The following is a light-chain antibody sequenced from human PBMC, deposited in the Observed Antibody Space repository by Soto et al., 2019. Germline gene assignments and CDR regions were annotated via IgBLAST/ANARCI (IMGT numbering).Light chain of an antibody. V-gene: IGLV1-44*01. J-gene: IGLJ3*02. CDR3: AVWGNNLNGPGV. CDR1: GSTIGSNT. CDR2: SND. Sequence: QSVLTQPPSASGPPGQRVTISCSGSGSTIGSNTVDWYQQLPATAPKLLIYSNDQRPLGVPVRFSVSRSGTSASLAISGLEPDDEGIYYCAVWGNNLNGPGVFGGGTKVTVL.